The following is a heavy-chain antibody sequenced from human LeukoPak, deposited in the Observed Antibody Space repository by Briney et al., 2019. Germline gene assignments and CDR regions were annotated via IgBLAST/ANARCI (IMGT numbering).Heavy chain of an antibody. CDR2: IYHSGST. D-gene: IGHD4-11*01. V-gene: IGHV4-30-2*01. CDR1: GGSISSGGYS. Sequence: SETLSLTCTVSGGSISSGGYSWSWIRQPPGKGLEWIGYIYHSGSTYYNPSLKSRVTMSVDTSKNQFSLKLSSVTAADTAVYYCARGRLQEDAFDIWGQGTMVTVSS. J-gene: IGHJ3*02. CDR3: ARGRLQEDAFDI.